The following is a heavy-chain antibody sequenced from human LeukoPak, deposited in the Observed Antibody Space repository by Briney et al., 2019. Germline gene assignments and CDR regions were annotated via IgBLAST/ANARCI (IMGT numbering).Heavy chain of an antibody. D-gene: IGHD5-18*01. J-gene: IGHJ4*02. Sequence: AGGSLRLSCVVSGFTFNRCWMNWVRQAPGKGLEWVAHINPDGRDTYYVDSVKGRFTISRDNAQNSMYLQMNSLRVEDTAVYYCARDGGYGYEFDYWGQGTLVTVSS. CDR3: ARDGGYGYEFDY. CDR2: INPDGRDT. CDR1: GFTFNRCW. V-gene: IGHV3-7*01.